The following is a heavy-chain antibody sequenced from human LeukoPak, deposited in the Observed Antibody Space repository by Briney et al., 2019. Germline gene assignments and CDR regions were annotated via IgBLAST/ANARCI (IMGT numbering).Heavy chain of an antibody. J-gene: IGHJ2*01. CDR2: IYYSGST. CDR1: GGSISSCY. V-gene: IGHV4-59*08. CDR3: ARTVPRATTYFDL. D-gene: IGHD1-26*01. Sequence: SETLSLTCTVSGGSISSCYWSWIRQPPGKGLEWIGYIYYSGSTNYNPSLKSRVTISVDTSKNQFSLKLSSVTAADTAVYYCARTVPRATTYFDLWGRGTLVTVSS.